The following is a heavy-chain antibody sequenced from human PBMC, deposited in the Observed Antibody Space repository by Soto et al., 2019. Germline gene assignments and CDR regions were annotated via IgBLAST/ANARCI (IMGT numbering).Heavy chain of an antibody. J-gene: IGHJ6*02. D-gene: IGHD3-10*01. V-gene: IGHV3-9*01. CDR3: AKDRGSGSYAANYYYYGMDV. CDR1: GFTFDDYV. CDR2: INWNSGSI. Sequence: EEQLVESGGGLVQPGRSLRLSCAASGFTFDDYVMHWVRQAPGKGLEWVSGINWNSGSIGYADSVKGRFTISRDNAKTSIYLQMNSLRAEDTALYYCAKDRGSGSYAANYYYYGMDVWGQGTTVTVSS.